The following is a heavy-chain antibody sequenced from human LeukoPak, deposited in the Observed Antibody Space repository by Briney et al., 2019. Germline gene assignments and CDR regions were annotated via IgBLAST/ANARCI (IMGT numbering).Heavy chain of an antibody. CDR3: AGSRLAAAGTFQNY. CDR2: INHSGST. CDR1: GGSFSGYY. D-gene: IGHD6-13*01. Sequence: PSETLSLTCAVYGGSFSGYYWSWIRQPPGKGLEWIGEINHSGSTNYNPSLKSRVTISVDTSKNQFSLKLSSVTAADTAVYYCAGSRLAAAGTFQNYWGQGTLVTASS. J-gene: IGHJ4*02. V-gene: IGHV4-34*01.